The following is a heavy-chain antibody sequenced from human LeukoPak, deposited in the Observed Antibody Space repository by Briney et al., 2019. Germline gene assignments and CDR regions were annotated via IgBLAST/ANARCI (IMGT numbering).Heavy chain of an antibody. D-gene: IGHD2/OR15-2a*01. V-gene: IGHV4-30-4*08. Sequence: PSETLSLTCTVSGGSISSGDYHWSWIRQPPGKGLVWIGYIYDGGSSYYKPSLKSRVTISVDASNNQFSLKLSSVTAADTAVYYCAIYFAGAGGRGTWGQGTLVTVSS. CDR2: IYDGGSS. CDR1: GGSISSGDYH. CDR3: AIYFAGAGGRGT. J-gene: IGHJ4*02.